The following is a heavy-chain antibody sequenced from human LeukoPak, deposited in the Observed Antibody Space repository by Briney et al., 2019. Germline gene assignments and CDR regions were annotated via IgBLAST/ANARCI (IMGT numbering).Heavy chain of an antibody. CDR1: GFTVITND. V-gene: IGHV3-53*01. Sequence: GGPLRLSCAASGFTVITNDMTWVRQAPGKGLEWVSVLYSDGNTKYADSVQGRFAISRDNSRNTLYLEMNSLSPDDTAVYYCARGVEPLAANTLAYWGQGTLVTVSS. D-gene: IGHD1-14*01. J-gene: IGHJ4*02. CDR3: ARGVEPLAANTLAY. CDR2: LYSDGNT.